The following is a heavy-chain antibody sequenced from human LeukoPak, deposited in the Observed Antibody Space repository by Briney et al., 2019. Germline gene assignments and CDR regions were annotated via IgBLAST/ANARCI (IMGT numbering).Heavy chain of an antibody. Sequence: RASVKVSCKASGYIFTSYGISWVRQAPGQGLESMGWISVYNGNTNYPQRLQGRVTMTTDTSTTTAYMELRSLRSDDTAVYYCARDINGYYYDSHGYYPTDLWGQGTLVTVSS. D-gene: IGHD3-22*01. J-gene: IGHJ5*02. V-gene: IGHV1-18*01. CDR2: ISVYNGNT. CDR1: GYIFTSYG. CDR3: ARDINGYYYDSHGYYPTDL.